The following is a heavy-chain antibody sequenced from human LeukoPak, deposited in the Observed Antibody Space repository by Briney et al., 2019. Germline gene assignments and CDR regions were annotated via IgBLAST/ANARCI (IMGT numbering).Heavy chain of an antibody. CDR2: IYYSGST. CDR3: ARQGCSSTSCYKGHYYLDV. Sequence: SETLSLTCTVSGGSISSYYWSWIRQPPGKGLEWIGYIYYSGSTNYNPSLKSRVTISVDTSKNQFSLKLSSVTAADTAVYYCARQGCSSTSCYKGHYYLDVWGKGTTVTVSS. D-gene: IGHD2-2*02. V-gene: IGHV4-59*08. J-gene: IGHJ6*03. CDR1: GGSISSYY.